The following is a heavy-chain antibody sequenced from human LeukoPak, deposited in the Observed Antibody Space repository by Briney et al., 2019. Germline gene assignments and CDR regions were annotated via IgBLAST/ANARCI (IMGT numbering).Heavy chain of an antibody. V-gene: IGHV3-23*01. Sequence: GGSLRLSCAASGFTFSSYAMSWVRQAPRKGLEWVSAISGSGGSTYYADSVKGRFTISRDNSKNTPYLQMNSLRAEDTAVYYCAKDEVYTYYYDSSGYSDYWGQGTLVTVSS. CDR2: ISGSGGST. CDR3: AKDEVYTYYYDSSGYSDY. J-gene: IGHJ4*02. D-gene: IGHD3-22*01. CDR1: GFTFSSYA.